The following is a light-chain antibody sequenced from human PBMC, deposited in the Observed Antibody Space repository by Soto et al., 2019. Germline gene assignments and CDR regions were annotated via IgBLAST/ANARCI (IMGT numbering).Light chain of an antibody. V-gene: IGLV1-44*01. CDR2: VDS. Sequence: QAVVTQPPSASGTPGHTVTISCSGGSSNIGINTVNWYQQLPGTAPKLLIYVDSQRPSGVPDRFSGSKSGTSASLAIGGLQSEDEADYYCAAWDDSLNGYVFGTGTKLTVL. CDR3: AAWDDSLNGYV. CDR1: SSNIGINT. J-gene: IGLJ1*01.